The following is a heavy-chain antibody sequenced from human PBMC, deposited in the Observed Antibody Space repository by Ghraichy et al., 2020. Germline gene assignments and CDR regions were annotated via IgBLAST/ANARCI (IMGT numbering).Heavy chain of an antibody. CDR2: ISLRGNI. CDR3: ATQTFSYAWHY. Sequence: SETLSLTCAVSGGSISTFHWWSWVRQPPGKGLEWIGEISLRGNINYNPSLKSRATISLDQFKNQLSLKLNSVTAADTALYFCATQTFSYAWHYWGQGTLVTVSS. CDR1: GGSISTFHW. J-gene: IGHJ4*02. V-gene: IGHV4-4*02. D-gene: IGHD2-2*01.